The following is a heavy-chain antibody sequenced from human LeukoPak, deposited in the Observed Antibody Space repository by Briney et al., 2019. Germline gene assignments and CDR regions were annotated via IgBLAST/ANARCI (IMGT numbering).Heavy chain of an antibody. Sequence: GRSLRLSCAASGFTFSGYAMHWVRQAPGKGLEWVAVISYDGSNKYYADSVKGRFTISRDNSKNTLYLQMNSLRAEDTAVYYCARDRGHYYDSSGYIDYWGQGTLVTVSS. J-gene: IGHJ4*02. CDR3: ARDRGHYYDSSGYIDY. CDR2: ISYDGSNK. V-gene: IGHV3-30-3*01. CDR1: GFTFSGYA. D-gene: IGHD3-22*01.